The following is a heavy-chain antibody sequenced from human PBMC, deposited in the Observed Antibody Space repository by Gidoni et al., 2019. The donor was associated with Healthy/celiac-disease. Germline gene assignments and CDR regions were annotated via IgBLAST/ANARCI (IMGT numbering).Heavy chain of an antibody. V-gene: IGHV3-30*18. Sequence: QVQLVESGGGVVQPGRSLRLSCAASGFTFSSYGMHWVRQAPGKGLELVAVISYDGSNKYYADSVKGRFTISRDNSKNTLYLQMNSLRAEDTAVYYCAKDIEVRGVMSYYYYYGMDVWGQGTTVTVSS. CDR3: AKDIEVRGVMSYYYYYGMDV. CDR2: ISYDGSNK. D-gene: IGHD3-10*01. J-gene: IGHJ6*02. CDR1: GFTFSSYG.